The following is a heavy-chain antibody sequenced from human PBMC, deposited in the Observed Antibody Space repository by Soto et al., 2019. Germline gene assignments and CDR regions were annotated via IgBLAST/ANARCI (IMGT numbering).Heavy chain of an antibody. D-gene: IGHD4-17*01. V-gene: IGHV1-69*13. CDR3: ATSRHMTTAPTGYFDY. Sequence: SVKVSCKASGGTFSSYAISWVRQAPGQGLEWMGGIIPIFGTANYAQKFQGRVTITADESTSTAYMELSSLRSEDTAVYYCATSRHMTTAPTGYFDYWGQGXLVTVSS. J-gene: IGHJ4*02. CDR1: GGTFSSYA. CDR2: IIPIFGTA.